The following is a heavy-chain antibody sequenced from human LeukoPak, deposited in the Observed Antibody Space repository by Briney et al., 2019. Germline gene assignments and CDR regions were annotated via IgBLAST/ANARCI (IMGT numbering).Heavy chain of an antibody. D-gene: IGHD6-13*01. CDR3: AKGGSSWYYYFEY. CDR2: MSGRGGGT. CDR1: GFTFSSYA. V-gene: IGHV3-23*01. J-gene: IGHJ4*02. Sequence: GGSLRLSCAASGFTFSSYAMNWVRQAPGKGLEWVSAMSGRGGGTYYADSVKGRFTISRDNSKNTLYLQMDSLRAEDTAVYYCAKGGSSWYYYFEYWGQGTLVTVSS.